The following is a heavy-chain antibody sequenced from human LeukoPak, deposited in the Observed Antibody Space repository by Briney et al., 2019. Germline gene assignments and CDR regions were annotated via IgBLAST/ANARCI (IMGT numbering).Heavy chain of an antibody. CDR2: INTDGSYS. D-gene: IGHD4-17*01. J-gene: IGHJ4*02. CDR3: ARDFDGPRASDY. CDR1: GFTFSYFW. V-gene: IGHV3-74*01. Sequence: GGSLRLSCAASGFTFSYFWMHWFRQTPGKGLVWVSCINTDGSYSTYADSVKGRFTISRDNVRNSLYLQMNSLRAEDSAVYYCARDFDGPRASDYWGQGISVTVSS.